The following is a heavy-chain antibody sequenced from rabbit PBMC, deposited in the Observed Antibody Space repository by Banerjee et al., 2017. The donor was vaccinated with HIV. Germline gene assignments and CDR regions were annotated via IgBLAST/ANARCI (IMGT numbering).Heavy chain of an antibody. D-gene: IGHD4-1*01. CDR3: ARNYYTLLYGGRLNL. J-gene: IGHJ4*01. Sequence: QSLEESGGDLVKPEGSLALTCKASGFTITSSYYMCWVRQAPGKGLEWIGCINTSSGSTYYASWAKGRFTISKTSSTTVTLQMTSLTAADTATYFCARNYYTLLYGGRLNLWGPGTLVTVS. CDR2: INTSSGST. CDR1: GFTITSSYY. V-gene: IGHV1S40*01.